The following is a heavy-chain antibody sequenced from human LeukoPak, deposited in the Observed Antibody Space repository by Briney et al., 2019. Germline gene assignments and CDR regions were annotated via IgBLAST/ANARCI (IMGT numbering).Heavy chain of an antibody. CDR1: GFTFSNYW. CDR3: ARGYSYGYRIDY. Sequence: PGGSLRLSRATSGFTFSNYWMHWVRQAPGKGLVWVSRINSDGSNTSYADSVKGRFTISRDNAKRTLYLQMNSLRAEDTAVYYCARGYSYGYRIDYWGQGTLVTVSS. V-gene: IGHV3-74*01. J-gene: IGHJ4*02. D-gene: IGHD5-18*01. CDR2: INSDGSNT.